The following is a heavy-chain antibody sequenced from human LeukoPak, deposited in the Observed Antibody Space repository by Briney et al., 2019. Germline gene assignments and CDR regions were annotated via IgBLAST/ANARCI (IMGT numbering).Heavy chain of an antibody. CDR1: GFTFSSYA. CDR2: ISGSGGST. J-gene: IGHJ6*04. Sequence: PGGSLRLSCAASGFTFSSYAMSWVRQAPGKGLEWVSAISGSGGSTYYADSVKGRFTISRDNSKNTLYLQMNSLRAEDTAVYYCTTDIGYYGSGSYPGYYYYGMDVWGKGTTVTVSS. CDR3: TTDIGYYGSGSYPGYYYYGMDV. D-gene: IGHD3-10*01. V-gene: IGHV3-23*01.